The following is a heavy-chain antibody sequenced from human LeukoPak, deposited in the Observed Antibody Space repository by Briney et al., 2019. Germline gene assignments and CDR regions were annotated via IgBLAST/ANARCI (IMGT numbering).Heavy chain of an antibody. CDR1: GFTFSSYG. Sequence: QPGGSLRLSCAASGFTFSSYGMSWVRQAPGKGLEWVSAISGSGGSTYYADSVKGRFTISRDNSKNTLYLQMNSLRAEDTAVYYCAKGDTYYYDSSGYPLGAFDIWGQGTMVTVSS. CDR3: AKGDTYYYDSSGYPLGAFDI. CDR2: ISGSGGST. D-gene: IGHD3-22*01. V-gene: IGHV3-23*01. J-gene: IGHJ3*02.